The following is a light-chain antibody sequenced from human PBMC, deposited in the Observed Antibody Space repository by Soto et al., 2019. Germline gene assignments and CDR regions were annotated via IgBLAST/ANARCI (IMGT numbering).Light chain of an antibody. CDR1: SSDVGGYNY. CDR2: DVS. Sequence: QSVLTQPRSVSGSPGQSVTISCTGTSSDVGGYNYVSWYQQHPGKAPKLIIYDVSNRPSGVSNRFSGSKSGNTASLTISGLQVEDEADYYCNSYTSSSTYVFGTGTKVTVL. V-gene: IGLV2-14*01. J-gene: IGLJ1*01. CDR3: NSYTSSSTYV.